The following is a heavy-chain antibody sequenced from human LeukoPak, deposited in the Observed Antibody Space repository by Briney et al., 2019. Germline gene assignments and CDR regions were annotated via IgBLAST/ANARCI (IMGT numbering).Heavy chain of an antibody. D-gene: IGHD5-12*01. CDR3: AKDYGVASYYSDY. CDR1: GFTFSSYG. Sequence: GGSLRLSCAASGFTFSSYGMHWVRQAPGKGLEWVAFIRYDGSNKYYADSVKGRFTISRDNSKNTLYLQMNSLRAEDTAVYYCAKDYGVASYYSDYWGQGTLVTVSS. V-gene: IGHV3-30*02. J-gene: IGHJ4*02. CDR2: IRYDGSNK.